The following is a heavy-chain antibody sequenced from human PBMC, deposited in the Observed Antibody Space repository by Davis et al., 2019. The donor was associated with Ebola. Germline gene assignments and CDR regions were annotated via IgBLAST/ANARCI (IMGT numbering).Heavy chain of an antibody. V-gene: IGHV4-39*02. J-gene: IGHJ5*02. CDR3: ARDKGAAHNWFDP. D-gene: IGHD4/OR15-4a*01. CDR1: GGSISSSSYY. CDR2: IYYSGST. Sequence: PSETLSLTCTVSGGSISSSSYYWGWIRQPPGKGLEWIGSIYYSGSTYYNPSLKSRVTISVDTSKNQFSLKLSSVTAADTAVYYCARDKGAAHNWFDPWGQGTLVTVSS.